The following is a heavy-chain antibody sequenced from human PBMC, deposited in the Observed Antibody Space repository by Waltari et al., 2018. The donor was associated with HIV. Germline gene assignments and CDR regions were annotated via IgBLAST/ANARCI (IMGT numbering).Heavy chain of an antibody. CDR3: ARLGSYGSGSRPFFFDY. CDR2: IYPVDSDT. Sequence: EVQLVQSGAEVKKPGESLKISCKGSGYSFTSYWIAWVRQMPGKGLELMGIIYPVDSDTKSIPSFQGQVTISADKSITTAYLQWRSLEASDSAIYYCARLGSYGSGSRPFFFDYWGQGTLVTVSS. J-gene: IGHJ4*02. D-gene: IGHD3-10*01. V-gene: IGHV5-51*03. CDR1: GYSFTSYW.